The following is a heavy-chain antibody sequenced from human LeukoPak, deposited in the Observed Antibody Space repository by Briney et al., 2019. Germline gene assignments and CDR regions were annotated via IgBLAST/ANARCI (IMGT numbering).Heavy chain of an antibody. V-gene: IGHV4-59*01. D-gene: IGHD2-2*01. J-gene: IGHJ5*02. CDR1: GGSLSSFY. Sequence: SETLSLTCTVSGGSLSSFYWSWIRQPPGKGLEWIGYMYNSGGTNYNPSLKSRVTISLDTSKNQLSLKLSSVTAADTAVYYCARDQGYCSSTSCQYYWFDPWGQGTLVTVSS. CDR2: MYNSGGT. CDR3: ARDQGYCSSTSCQYYWFDP.